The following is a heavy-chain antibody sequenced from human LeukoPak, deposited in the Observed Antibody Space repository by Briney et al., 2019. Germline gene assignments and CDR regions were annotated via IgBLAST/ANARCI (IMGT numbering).Heavy chain of an antibody. D-gene: IGHD3-9*01. V-gene: IGHV4-59*08. J-gene: IGHJ3*02. CDR1: GGSISSYY. CDR2: ISYSGST. Sequence: PSETLSLTCTVSGGSISSYYWSWIRQPPGKGLEWIGYISYSGSTNYNPSLKSRVTISIDTSKNQFSLKLRSVTAADTAIYYCARQAYDILTGYIDAFDTWGPGTMVTVSS. CDR3: ARQAYDILTGYIDAFDT.